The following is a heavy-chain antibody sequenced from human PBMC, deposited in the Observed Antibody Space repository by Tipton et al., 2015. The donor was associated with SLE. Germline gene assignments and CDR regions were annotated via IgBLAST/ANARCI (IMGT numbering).Heavy chain of an antibody. D-gene: IGHD4-17*01. CDR1: GFTFSSYE. J-gene: IGHJ4*02. Sequence: SLRLSCAAPGFTFSSYEMNWVRQAPGKGLEWVSYISSSGSTIYNADSVKGRFTISRDNAKNSLYLQMNSLRAEDTAVYYCARDLGYGEYGGYFDYWGQGTLVTVSS. CDR3: ARDLGYGEYGGYFDY. CDR2: ISSSGSTI. V-gene: IGHV3-48*03.